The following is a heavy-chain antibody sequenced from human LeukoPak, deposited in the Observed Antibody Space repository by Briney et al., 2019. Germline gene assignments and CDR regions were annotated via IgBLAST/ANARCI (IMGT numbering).Heavy chain of an antibody. CDR2: INSDGSTT. CDR1: GFAPSSYW. V-gene: IGHV3-74*01. CDR3: ATRDYTSSKY. Sequence: GGSLRLSCAASGFAPSSYWMHWVRHAPGKGLVWVSDINSDGSTTRYADSVKGRFTISRDNAKNTLYLQMNSLRAEDTAVYYCATRDYTSSKYWGQGTLVTVSS. D-gene: IGHD2-2*02. J-gene: IGHJ4*02.